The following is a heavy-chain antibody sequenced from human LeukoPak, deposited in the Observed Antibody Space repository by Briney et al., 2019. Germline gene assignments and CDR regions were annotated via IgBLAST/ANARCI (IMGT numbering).Heavy chain of an antibody. CDR2: INHSGST. D-gene: IGHD5-12*01. V-gene: IGHV4-34*01. J-gene: IGHJ4*02. Sequence: PSETLSLTCAVYGGSFSGYYWSWIRQPPGKGLEWIGEINHSGSTNCNPSLKSRVTISVDTSKNQFSLKLSSVTAADTAVYYCARGYSGYDLEDYWGQGTLVTVSS. CDR3: ARGYSGYDLEDY. CDR1: GGSFSGYY.